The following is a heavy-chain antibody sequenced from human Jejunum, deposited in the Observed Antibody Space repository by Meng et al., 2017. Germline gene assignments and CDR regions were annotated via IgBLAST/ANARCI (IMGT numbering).Heavy chain of an antibody. Sequence: QVQLQQSGPGLVKPSPTLSRTCAISGDSVSSNSAAWNWIRQSPSRGLEWLGRTYYRSKWYNQYAVHVRSRITINPDTSKNQFSLHLDSVTPEDTAVYYCASWRYDHWGQGTLVTVFS. CDR3: ASWRYDH. V-gene: IGHV6-1*01. J-gene: IGHJ4*02. CDR2: TYYRSKWYN. D-gene: IGHD1-1*01. CDR1: GDSVSSNSAA.